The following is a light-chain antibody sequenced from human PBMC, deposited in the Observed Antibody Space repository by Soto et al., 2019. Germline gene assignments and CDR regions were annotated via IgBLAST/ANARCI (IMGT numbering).Light chain of an antibody. CDR3: SSYTSTNTLYWV. Sequence: QAVVTQAASVSGSPGQSITISCTGASSDVGGYNYVSWYQQHPGKAPKLMIYEVSNRPSGVSNRFSGSKSGNTASLTISGLQAEDEADYYCSSYTSTNTLYWVFGGGTKLTVL. CDR2: EVS. CDR1: SSDVGGYNY. V-gene: IGLV2-14*01. J-gene: IGLJ3*02.